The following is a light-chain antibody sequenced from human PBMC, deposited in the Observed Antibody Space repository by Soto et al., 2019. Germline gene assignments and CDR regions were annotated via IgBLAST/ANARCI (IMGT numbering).Light chain of an antibody. J-gene: IGLJ1*01. V-gene: IGLV2-14*01. CDR1: SSDVGGYNY. CDR3: SSYTSSSTQV. Sequence: QSVLIQPASVSGSPGQSITISCTGTSSDVGGYNYVSWYQQHPVKAPKLIIYEVSNRPSGVSNRFSGSKSGNTASLTISGLQAEDEADYYCSSYTSSSTQVFGTGTKVTVL. CDR2: EVS.